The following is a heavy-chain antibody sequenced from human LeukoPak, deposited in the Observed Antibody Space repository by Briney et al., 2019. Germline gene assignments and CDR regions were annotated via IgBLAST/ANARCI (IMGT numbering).Heavy chain of an antibody. CDR2: ISGSGGST. V-gene: IGHV3-23*01. CDR3: ARGIVVQRWLQLREEYYFDY. Sequence: GGSLRLSCAASGFTFSSYAMSWVRQAPGKGLEWVSAISGSGGSTYYADSVKGRFTISRDNSKNTLYLQMNSLRAEDTAVYYCARGIVVQRWLQLREEYYFDYWGQGTLVTVSS. D-gene: IGHD5-24*01. CDR1: GFTFSSYA. J-gene: IGHJ4*02.